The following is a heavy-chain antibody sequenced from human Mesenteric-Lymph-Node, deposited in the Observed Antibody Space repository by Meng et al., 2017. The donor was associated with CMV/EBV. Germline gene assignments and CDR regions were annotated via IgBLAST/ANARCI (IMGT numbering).Heavy chain of an antibody. V-gene: IGHV1-2*02. Sequence: ASVKVSCKASGYTFTGYYMHWVRQAPGQGLEWMGWINPNSGGTNYAQKFQGRVTMTRDTSISTAYMELSRLRSDDTAVYYCARDAQGGIVVVPAAIRYYYYYGMDVWGQGTTVTVSS. J-gene: IGHJ6*02. D-gene: IGHD2-2*02. CDR2: INPNSGGT. CDR1: GYTFTGYY. CDR3: ARDAQGGIVVVPAAIRYYYYYGMDV.